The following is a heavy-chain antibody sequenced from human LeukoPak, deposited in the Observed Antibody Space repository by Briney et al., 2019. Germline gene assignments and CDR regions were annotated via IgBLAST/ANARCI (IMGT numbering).Heavy chain of an antibody. V-gene: IGHV4-59*01. J-gene: IGHJ3*02. Sequence: SETLSLTCTVSGVSISSYYWNWIRQPPGKGLEWIGYIYYSGGTNYNPSLKSRVTISLDTSKNQFSLKLSSVTAADTAVYYCAGASLYYDSSGERTFDIWGQGTMVTVSS. CDR3: AGASLYYDSSGERTFDI. CDR1: GVSISSYY. CDR2: IYYSGGT. D-gene: IGHD3-22*01.